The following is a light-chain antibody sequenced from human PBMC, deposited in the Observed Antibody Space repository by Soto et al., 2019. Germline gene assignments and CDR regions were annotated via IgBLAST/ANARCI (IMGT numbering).Light chain of an antibody. CDR1: QGIRSA. CDR2: AAS. V-gene: IGKV1-6*01. Sequence: AIQVTQSPSSLSASVGDRVTITCRTSQGIRSALGWYQQKPGKVPKLLIYAASTLQSGVPLRFSGSGSGRDFTLTISSLQPEDFATYYCLLDYAYFWAFGQGTKVEIK. J-gene: IGKJ1*01. CDR3: LLDYAYFWA.